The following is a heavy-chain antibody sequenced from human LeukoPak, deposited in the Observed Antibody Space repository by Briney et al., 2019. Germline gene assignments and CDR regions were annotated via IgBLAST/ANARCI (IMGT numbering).Heavy chain of an antibody. CDR2: IKQDGSEK. CDR1: GFSFSSYW. CDR3: ARDPSLVPYYFDY. Sequence: GGSLRLSCAASGFSFSSYWMSWVRQAPGKGLEWVANIKQDGSEKDYVDSVRGRLTISRDNAKNSLYLQMNSLRAEDTAVYYCARDPSLVPYYFDYWGQGTLVTVSS. V-gene: IGHV3-7*01. J-gene: IGHJ4*02.